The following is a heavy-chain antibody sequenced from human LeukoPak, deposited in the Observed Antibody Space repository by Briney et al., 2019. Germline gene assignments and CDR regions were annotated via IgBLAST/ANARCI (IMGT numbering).Heavy chain of an antibody. CDR2: ISSSSSYI. CDR3: ATDRVVGATRQYYFDY. V-gene: IGHV3-21*04. Sequence: GESLRLSCAASGFTFSSYSMNWVRQAPGKGLEWVSSISSSSSYIYYADSVKGRFTISRDNAKNSLYLQMNSLRSEDTAVYYCATDRVVGATRQYYFDYWGQGTLVTVSS. J-gene: IGHJ4*02. D-gene: IGHD1-26*01. CDR1: GFTFSSYS.